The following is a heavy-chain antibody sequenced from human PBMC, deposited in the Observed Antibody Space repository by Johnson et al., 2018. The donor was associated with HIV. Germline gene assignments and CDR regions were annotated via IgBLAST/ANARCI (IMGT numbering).Heavy chain of an antibody. V-gene: IGHV3-9*01. CDR1: GFTFDDYA. CDR2: ISWNSGSI. J-gene: IGHJ3*02. CDR3: ARRDAFDI. Sequence: VQLVESGGGLVQPGRSLRLSCAASGFTFDDYAMHWVRQAPGKGLEWVSGISWNSGSIGYADSVKGRFTISRDNAKNSLYLQMNSLRAEDTALYYCARRDAFDIWGQGTMVTVSS.